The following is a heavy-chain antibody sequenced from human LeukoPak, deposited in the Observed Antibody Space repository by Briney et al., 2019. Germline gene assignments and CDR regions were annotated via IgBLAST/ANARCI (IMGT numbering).Heavy chain of an antibody. CDR2: ISGSGGST. CDR1: GFTFSSYA. CDR3: ARGLTILRGVSDY. V-gene: IGHV3-23*01. D-gene: IGHD3-10*01. J-gene: IGHJ4*02. Sequence: PGGSLRLSCAASGFTFSSYAMSWVRQAPGKGLEWVSAISGSGGSTYYADSVKGRFTISRDNSKNTLYLQMNSLRAEDTAVYFCARGLTILRGVSDYWGQGTLVTVSS.